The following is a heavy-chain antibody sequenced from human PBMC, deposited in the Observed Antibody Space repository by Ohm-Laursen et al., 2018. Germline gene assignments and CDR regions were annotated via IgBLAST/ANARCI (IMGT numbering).Heavy chain of an antibody. V-gene: IGHV4-39*02. CDR1: GGSISSSSYY. CDR3: AREQAGTWY. D-gene: IGHD1-7*01. Sequence: PSDTLSLTCTVSGGSISSSSYYWGWIRQPPGKGLEWIGSIYYSGSTYYNPSLKSRVTISVDTPKNQFSLKLSSVTAADTAVYYCAREQAGTWYWGQGTLVTVSS. J-gene: IGHJ4*02. CDR2: IYYSGST.